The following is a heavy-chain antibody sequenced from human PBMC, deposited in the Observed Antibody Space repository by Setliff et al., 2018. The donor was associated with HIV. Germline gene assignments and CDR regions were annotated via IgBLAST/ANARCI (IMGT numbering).Heavy chain of an antibody. CDR3: ASSRYESSGFTYWEYFQD. CDR2: ISAGNGDT. V-gene: IGHV1-3*01. Sequence: ASVKVSCKASGNTFTRYAMHWVRQAPGQRPEWMGRISAGNGDTKYSQKFQGRLTITRDTSARIDYMELRSLRSEDTAVYYCASSRYESSGFTYWEYFQDWGQGTLVTV. J-gene: IGHJ1*01. D-gene: IGHD3-22*01. CDR1: GNTFTRYA.